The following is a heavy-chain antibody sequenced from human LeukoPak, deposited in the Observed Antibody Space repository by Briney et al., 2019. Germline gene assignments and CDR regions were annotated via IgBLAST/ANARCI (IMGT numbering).Heavy chain of an antibody. D-gene: IGHD2-15*01. CDR3: AKEFPVVVAGATHYIFDY. J-gene: IGHJ4*02. CDR2: ISNDGSNK. CDR1: GFXFSSYG. Sequence: GGSLRLSCGASGFXFSSYGMYWVRQAPGKGLEWVAVISNDGSNKYYGDSVKGRFTISRDNSKNTLYLQMNSLRAEDTAVYYCAKEFPVVVAGATHYIFDYWGQGTLVTVSS. V-gene: IGHV3-30*18.